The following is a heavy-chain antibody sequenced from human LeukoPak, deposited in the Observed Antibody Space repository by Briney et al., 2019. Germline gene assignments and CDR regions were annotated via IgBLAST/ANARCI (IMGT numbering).Heavy chain of an antibody. D-gene: IGHD3-10*01. J-gene: IGHJ4*02. CDR1: GFTFSSYA. CDR3: AKDSGSGSYPDY. CDR2: ISGSGGST. Sequence: GGSLRLSCAASGFTFSSYAMSCVRQAPGKGLEWVSAISGSGGSTYYADSVEGRFTISRDNSKNTLYLQMNSLRAEDTAVYYCAKDSGSGSYPDYWGQGTLVTVSS. V-gene: IGHV3-23*01.